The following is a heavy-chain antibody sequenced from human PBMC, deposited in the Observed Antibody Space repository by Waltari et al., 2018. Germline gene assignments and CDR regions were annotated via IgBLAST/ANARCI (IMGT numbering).Heavy chain of an antibody. Sequence: EVQLVESGGGLVQPGGSLRLSCAASGFTFINYWMRWVGRGPGKGRDGGDNKRKDGSEINFVDSMKGRFTISRDKAEKSLYLQMNSLRAEDTAVYYCARFVRYDILTGSPAYHFDYWGQGTQVTVSS. J-gene: IGHJ4*02. CDR3: ARFVRYDILTGSPAYHFDY. CDR1: GFTFINYW. D-gene: IGHD3-9*01. V-gene: IGHV3-7*01. CDR2: KRKDGSEI.